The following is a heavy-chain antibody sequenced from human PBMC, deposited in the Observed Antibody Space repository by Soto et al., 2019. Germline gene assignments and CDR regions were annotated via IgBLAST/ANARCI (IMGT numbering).Heavy chain of an antibody. V-gene: IGHV4-31*03. Sequence: ASETLSLTCTVSGGSISSGGYYWSWIRQHPGKGLEWIGYIYYSGSTYYNPSLKSRVTISVDRSKNQFSLKLSSVTAADTAVYYCARSHGQDAFDIWGQGTMVTVSS. CDR3: ARSHGQDAFDI. J-gene: IGHJ3*02. CDR1: GGSISSGGYY. CDR2: IYYSGST.